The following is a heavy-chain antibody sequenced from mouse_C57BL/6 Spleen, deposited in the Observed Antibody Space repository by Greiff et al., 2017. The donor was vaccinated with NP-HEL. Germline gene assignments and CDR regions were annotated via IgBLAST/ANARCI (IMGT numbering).Heavy chain of an antibody. Sequence: QVQLQQPGAELVKPGASVKLSCKASGYTFTSYWMHWVKQSPGQGLEWIGMIHPNSGSTNYNEKFKSKATLTVDKSSSTTYMQLSSLTSEDSAVYYCARWRITYYFDYWGQGTTLTVSS. CDR1: GYTFTSYW. J-gene: IGHJ2*01. V-gene: IGHV1-64*01. CDR2: IHPNSGST. CDR3: ARWRITYYFDY. D-gene: IGHD1-1*01.